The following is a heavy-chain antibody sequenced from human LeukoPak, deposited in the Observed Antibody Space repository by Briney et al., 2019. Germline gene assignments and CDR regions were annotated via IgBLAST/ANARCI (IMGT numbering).Heavy chain of an antibody. J-gene: IGHJ4*02. CDR3: ARSAAAGTWGFDY. CDR2: ISSSSSYI. CDR1: GFTFSSYS. V-gene: IGHV3-21*01. Sequence: NPGGSLRLSCAASGFTFSSYSMNWVRQAPGKGLEWVSSISSSSSYIYYADSVKGRFTISRDNAKNSLYLQMNSLRAADTAVYYCARSAAAGTWGFDYWGQGTLVTVSS. D-gene: IGHD6-13*01.